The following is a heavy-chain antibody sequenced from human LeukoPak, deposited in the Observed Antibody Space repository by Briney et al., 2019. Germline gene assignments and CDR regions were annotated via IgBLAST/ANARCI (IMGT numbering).Heavy chain of an antibody. J-gene: IGHJ4*02. D-gene: IGHD3-22*01. CDR3: ARESFSSGYYCDY. CDR2: IWYDGSNK. CDR1: GFTFSSYG. Sequence: GGSLRLSCAASGFTFSSYGMHWVRQAPGKGLEWVAVIWYDGSNKYYADSVKGRFTISRDNSKNTLYLQMNSLRAEDTAVYYCARESFSSGYYCDYWGQGTLVTVSS. V-gene: IGHV3-33*01.